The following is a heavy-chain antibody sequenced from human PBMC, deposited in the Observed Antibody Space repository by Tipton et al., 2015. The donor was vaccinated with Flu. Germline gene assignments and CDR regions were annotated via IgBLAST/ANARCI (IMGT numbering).Heavy chain of an antibody. D-gene: IGHD4-11*01. CDR2: TFHSGNT. V-gene: IGHV4-39*07. CDR3: ARRDYSNYVSGPKNWFDP. CDR1: GDSITSSNYY. J-gene: IGHJ5*02. Sequence: GLVKPSETLSLTCGVSGDSITSSNYYWGWIRQPPGKGLEWIGNTFHSGNTYLNPSLKSRVTISIDTSKNEFSLKLSSVTAADTAVYYCARRDYSNYVSGPKNWFDPWGQGALVTVSS.